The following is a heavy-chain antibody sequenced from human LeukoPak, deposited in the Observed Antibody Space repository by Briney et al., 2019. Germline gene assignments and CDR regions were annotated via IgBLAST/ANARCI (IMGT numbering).Heavy chain of an antibody. D-gene: IGHD3-10*01. V-gene: IGHV4-34*01. CDR2: INHSGNT. Sequence: SETLSLTCAVYGGSFSGYYWSWIRQPPGKGLEWIGEINHSGNTNYNPSLKSRVTISVDTSKNQFSLKLRSVTAADTAVYPCARGIVGGRYDAFDIWGQGTMVTVSS. J-gene: IGHJ3*02. CDR3: ARGIVGGRYDAFDI. CDR1: GGSFSGYY.